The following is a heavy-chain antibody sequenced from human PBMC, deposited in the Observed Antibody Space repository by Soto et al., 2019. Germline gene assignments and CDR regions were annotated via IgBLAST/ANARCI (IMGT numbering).Heavy chain of an antibody. D-gene: IGHD3-10*01. CDR3: ARVRFGEWGYAMDV. V-gene: IGHV3-11*01. Sequence: QVQLVESGGGLVKPGGSLRLSCAVSGVTFSDCYMNWIRQAPGKGLEWVSYISSSGTSINYAGSVKGRFTISRDNAQNSLYLQMNGLRAEDTAMYYCARVRFGEWGYAMDVWGQGTTVTVSS. CDR1: GVTFSDCY. J-gene: IGHJ6*02. CDR2: ISSSGTSI.